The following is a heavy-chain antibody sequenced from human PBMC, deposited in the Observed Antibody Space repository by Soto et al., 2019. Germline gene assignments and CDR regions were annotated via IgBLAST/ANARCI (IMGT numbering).Heavy chain of an antibody. CDR2: IIPILGIA. CDR3: ARAAGYCSGGSCDRFDP. J-gene: IGHJ5*02. Sequence: VASVKVSCKASGGTFSSYTISWVRQAPGQGLEWMGRIIPILGIANYAQKFQGRVTITADKSTSTAYMELSSLRSEDTAVYYCARAAGYCSGGSCDRFDPWGQGTLVTVSS. D-gene: IGHD2-15*01. CDR1: GGTFSSYT. V-gene: IGHV1-69*02.